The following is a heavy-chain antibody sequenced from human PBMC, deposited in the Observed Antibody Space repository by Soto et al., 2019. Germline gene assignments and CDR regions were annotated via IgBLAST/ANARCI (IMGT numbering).Heavy chain of an antibody. Sequence: SVKVSCKASGGTFNSYAISWVRQAPGQGLEWMGGIIPIFGTANYAQKFQGRVTITADESTSTAYMELSSLRSEDTAVYYCARAVTHGHYYYSGMDVWGPGTTVTVSS. CDR2: IIPIFGTA. J-gene: IGHJ6*02. CDR3: ARAVTHGHYYYSGMDV. CDR1: GGTFNSYA. V-gene: IGHV1-69*13.